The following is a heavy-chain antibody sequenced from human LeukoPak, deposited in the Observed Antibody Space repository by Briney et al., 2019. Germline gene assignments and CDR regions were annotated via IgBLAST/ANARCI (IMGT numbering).Heavy chain of an antibody. D-gene: IGHD6-6*01. CDR1: GFTFSSYA. Sequence: QTGGSLRLSCAASGFTFSSYAMSWVRQAPGKGLEWVSAISGSGGTTYYADSVKGRFTISRDNSKSTLYVQMNSLRAEDTAVYYCAIVVARQGTIDPWGQGTLVTISS. V-gene: IGHV3-23*01. CDR2: ISGSGGTT. J-gene: IGHJ5*02. CDR3: AIVVARQGTIDP.